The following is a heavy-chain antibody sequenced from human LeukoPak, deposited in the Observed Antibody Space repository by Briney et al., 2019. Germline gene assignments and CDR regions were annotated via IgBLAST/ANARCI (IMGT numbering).Heavy chain of an antibody. Sequence: SETLSLTCTVSGGSISSYYWSWIRQPPGKGLEWIGYIYYSGSTNYNPSLKSRVTMSVDTSKKQFSLKLRSVTAADTAVYYCARDIGTPYYYDSSGYYSGWFDPWSQGTLVTVSS. CDR2: IYYSGST. CDR3: ARDIGTPYYYDSSGYYSGWFDP. D-gene: IGHD3-22*01. CDR1: GGSISSYY. J-gene: IGHJ5*02. V-gene: IGHV4-59*01.